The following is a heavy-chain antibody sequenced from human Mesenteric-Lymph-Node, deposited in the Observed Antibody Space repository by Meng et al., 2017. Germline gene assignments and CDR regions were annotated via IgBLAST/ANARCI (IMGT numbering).Heavy chain of an antibody. CDR2: VSHGGGT. CDR1: GGSLTGYY. CDR3: ARGGSTPMVLKY. J-gene: IGHJ4*02. D-gene: IGHD3-10*01. V-gene: IGHV4-34*01. Sequence: QVQLQQWGAGVLKPSETLSLNCAVYGGSLTGYYWSWIRQPPGKGLEWIGEVSHGGGTNYNPSLKSRVTVSADTSKNQFFLNLRSVTAADTAVYYRARGGSTPMVLKYWGQGNLVTVSS.